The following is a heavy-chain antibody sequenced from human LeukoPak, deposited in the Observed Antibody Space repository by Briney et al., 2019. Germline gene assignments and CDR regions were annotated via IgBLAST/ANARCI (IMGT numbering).Heavy chain of an antibody. V-gene: IGHV1-58*02. CDR2: IVVGGGNT. CDR3: ARDQQVYSSSSFAPHNWFDP. Sequence: SVKVSCKASGFTFTSSAMQWVRQARGQRLEWIGWIVVGGGNTNYAQKLQGRVTMTTDTSTSTAYMELRSLRSDDTAVYYCARDQQVYSSSSFAPHNWFDPWGQGTLVTVSS. CDR1: GFTFTSSA. D-gene: IGHD6-6*01. J-gene: IGHJ5*02.